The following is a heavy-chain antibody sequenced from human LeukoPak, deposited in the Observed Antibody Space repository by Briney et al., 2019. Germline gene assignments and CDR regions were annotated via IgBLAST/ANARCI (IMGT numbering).Heavy chain of an antibody. Sequence: GGSLRLSCAASGFTFGAHWMNWVRQAPGKGPEWVSTISIDGGRTYYADSVKGRFTVSRDTSKNTLYLQMNSLRAEDTAVYYCARKGIGSSRYQNMDVWGKGTTVTVSS. CDR2: ISIDGGRT. CDR1: GFTFGAHW. V-gene: IGHV3-23*01. D-gene: IGHD6-25*01. CDR3: ARKGIGSSRYQNMDV. J-gene: IGHJ6*03.